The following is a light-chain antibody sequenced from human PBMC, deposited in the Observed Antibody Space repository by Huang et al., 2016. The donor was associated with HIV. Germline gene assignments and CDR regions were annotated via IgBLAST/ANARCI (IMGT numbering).Light chain of an antibody. CDR1: QSVSRN. V-gene: IGKV3-15*01. CDR2: GAS. CDR3: QHYNNWPA. Sequence: EIVMTQSPDTLSVSPGEGATLSCRASQSVSRNLAWYQQKPGQTPRLLIYGASTRAPGIPARFSGSGSGTEFTLAISSLQSEDFAVYYCQHYNNWPAFGQGTKVEIK. J-gene: IGKJ1*01.